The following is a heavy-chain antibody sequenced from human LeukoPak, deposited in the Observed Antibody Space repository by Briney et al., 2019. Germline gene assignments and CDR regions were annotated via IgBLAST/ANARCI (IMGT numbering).Heavy chain of an antibody. J-gene: IGHJ4*02. CDR2: IILIFGTA. D-gene: IGHD3-22*01. CDR1: GGTFSSYA. Sequence: ASVKVSCKASGGTFSSYAISWVRQAPGQGLEWIGGIILIFGTANYAQKFQSRVTITADKSTSTAYMELSSLRSEDTAVYYCARTTVNYYNSSGYPTYYFDYWGQGTLVTVSS. CDR3: ARTTVNYYNSSGYPTYYFDY. V-gene: IGHV1-69*06.